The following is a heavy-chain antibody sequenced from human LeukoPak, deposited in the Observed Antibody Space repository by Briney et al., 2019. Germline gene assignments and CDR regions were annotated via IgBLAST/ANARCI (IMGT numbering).Heavy chain of an antibody. CDR3: ATVPDSSGYYYRDYFDY. V-gene: IGHV3-23*01. D-gene: IGHD3-22*01. J-gene: IGHJ4*02. CDR2: ISGSGGST. Sequence: GALRLSCAASGFTFSSYGMSWVRQAPGKGLEWVSAISGSGGSTYYADSVKGRFTISRDNSKNTLYLQMNSLRAEDTAVYYCATVPDSSGYYYRDYFDYWGQGTLVTVSS. CDR1: GFTFSSYG.